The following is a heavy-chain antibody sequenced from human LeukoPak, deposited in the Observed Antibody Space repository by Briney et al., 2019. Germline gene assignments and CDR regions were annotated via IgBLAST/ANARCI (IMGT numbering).Heavy chain of an antibody. Sequence: GGSLRLSCAASGFTFSTYWMSWVRQAPGKGLEWVANIKQDGSEKYYVDSVKGQFTISRDNAKNSLSLQMNSLRAEDTAVYYCASRAHFWSGPGGWGQGTLVTVSS. V-gene: IGHV3-7*01. CDR3: ASRAHFWSGPGG. CDR2: IKQDGSEK. CDR1: GFTFSTYW. J-gene: IGHJ4*02. D-gene: IGHD3-3*02.